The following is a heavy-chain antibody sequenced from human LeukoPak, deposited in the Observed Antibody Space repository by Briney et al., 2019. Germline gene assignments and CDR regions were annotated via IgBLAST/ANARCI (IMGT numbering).Heavy chain of an antibody. D-gene: IGHD3-9*01. J-gene: IGHJ4*02. CDR3: ARVRPATGYPDY. CDR2: IIPILGIA. V-gene: IGHV1-69*04. CDR1: GGTFSSYA. Sequence: GASVKVSCKASGGTFSSYAISWVRQAPGQGLEWMGRIIPILGIANYAQKFQGRVTITADKSTSTAYMELSSLRSGDTAVYYCARVRPATGYPDYWGQGTLVTVSS.